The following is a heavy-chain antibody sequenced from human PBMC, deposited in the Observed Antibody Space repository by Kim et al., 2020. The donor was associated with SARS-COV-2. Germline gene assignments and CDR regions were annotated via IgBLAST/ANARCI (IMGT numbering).Heavy chain of an antibody. D-gene: IGHD3-10*01. V-gene: IGHV1-69*13. Sequence: SVKVSCKASGGTFSSYAISWVRQAPGQGLEWMGGIIPIFGTANYAQKFQGRVTITADESTSTAYMELSSLRSEDTAVYYCARDLREYYGSGRGTQVWGQGTLVTVSS. CDR3: ARDLREYYGSGRGTQV. CDR1: GGTFSSYA. CDR2: IIPIFGTA. J-gene: IGHJ4*02.